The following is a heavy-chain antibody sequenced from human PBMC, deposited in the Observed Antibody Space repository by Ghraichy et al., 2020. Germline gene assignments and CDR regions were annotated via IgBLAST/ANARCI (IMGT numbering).Heavy chain of an antibody. V-gene: IGHV4-34*01. D-gene: IGHD5-18*01. CDR2: INHSGNT. CDR3: ARGGYD. CDR1: GGSFSGYY. Sequence: SETLSLTCAVYGGSFSGYYWSWIRQPPGKGLEWIGEINHSGNTNYNPSLKSRVTISINTSENQFSLKLNSVTAADTAVYYCARGGYDWGQGTLVTVSS. J-gene: IGHJ4*02.